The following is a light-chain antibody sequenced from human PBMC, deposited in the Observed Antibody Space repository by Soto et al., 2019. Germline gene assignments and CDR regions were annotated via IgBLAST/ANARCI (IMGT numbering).Light chain of an antibody. V-gene: IGKV1-9*01. CDR3: QHLNNYPPFT. CDR1: QDIKTY. CDR2: GTF. J-gene: IGKJ3*01. Sequence: IQLTQSPSSLSASVGDRVSITCRASQDIKTYLAWYQQKQGKAPKLLISGTFTLQSGVPSRFNGSGSGTDIILTISRLQPEDFATYYCQHLNNYPPFTFGPGTKVDLE.